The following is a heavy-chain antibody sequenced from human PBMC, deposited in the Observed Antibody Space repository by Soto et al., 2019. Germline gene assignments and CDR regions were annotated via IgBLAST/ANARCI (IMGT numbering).Heavy chain of an antibody. D-gene: IGHD6-13*01. J-gene: IGHJ6*02. CDR1: GGSISSRSYF. Sequence: QLQLQESGPGLVKPAETLSLTCTVSGGSISSRSYFWGWIRQPPGKGLEWIGSISYSGSTYYNPSLTSRVTISVDTSKNQFSLKLRSVTAADTAVYYCARKQAAAGYNYYGMDVWGQGTTVTVSS. CDR3: ARKQAAAGYNYYGMDV. CDR2: ISYSGST. V-gene: IGHV4-39*01.